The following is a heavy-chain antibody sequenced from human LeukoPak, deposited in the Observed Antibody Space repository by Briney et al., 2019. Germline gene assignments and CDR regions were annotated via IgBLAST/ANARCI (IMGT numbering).Heavy chain of an antibody. D-gene: IGHD4-11*01. CDR1: GYTFTGYY. V-gene: IGHV1-2*02. CDR3: AIDLKSGNYGLGYYYGMDV. Sequence: ASVKVSCKASGYTFTGYYMHWVRQAPGQGLEWMGWINPNSGGTNYAQKFQGRVTMTRDTSISTAYMELSRLRSDDTAVYYCAIDLKSGNYGLGYYYGMDVWGQGTPVTVSS. CDR2: INPNSGGT. J-gene: IGHJ6*02.